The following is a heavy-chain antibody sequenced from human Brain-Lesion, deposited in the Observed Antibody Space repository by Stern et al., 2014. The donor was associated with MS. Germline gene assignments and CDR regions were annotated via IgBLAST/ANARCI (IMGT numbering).Heavy chain of an antibody. CDR2: INPNTGGT. CDR3: ARDQRGITIFGVVTDYYYLGMDV. D-gene: IGHD3-3*01. Sequence: QVQLVQSGAEVKKPGASVTVSCKTSGYIFTGYSIHWVRQAPGQGLEWMAWINPNTGGTKYAQKFQGRVTMSRDTSISTAYVELSSLTSDDTAVYYCARDQRGITIFGVVTDYYYLGMDVWGQGTTVTVSS. J-gene: IGHJ6*02. CDR1: GYIFTGYS. V-gene: IGHV1-2*02.